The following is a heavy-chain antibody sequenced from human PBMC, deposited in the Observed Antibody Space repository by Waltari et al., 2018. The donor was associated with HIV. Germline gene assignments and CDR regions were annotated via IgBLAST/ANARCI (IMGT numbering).Heavy chain of an antibody. CDR3: ARDVDRGRGNWFDP. J-gene: IGHJ5*02. CDR2: INPDKGNT. CDR1: EYNFTMYA. D-gene: IGHD3-10*01. V-gene: IGHV1-3*01. Sequence: QVQLVQSGAEVKKPGASVKVSCKASEYNFTMYAMHWLRQAPGQGFEWMGWINPDKGNTKSSQRCQDRVTITRDTSASTVYRDLMTLRSEDTAVYYCARDVDRGRGNWFDPWGQGTLVTVSS.